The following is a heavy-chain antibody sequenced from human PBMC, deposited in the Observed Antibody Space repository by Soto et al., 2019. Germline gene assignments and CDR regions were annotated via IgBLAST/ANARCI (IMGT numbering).Heavy chain of an antibody. CDR2: ISAYNGNT. D-gene: IGHD3-10*01. V-gene: IGHV1-18*01. Sequence: QVQLVQSGAEVKKPGASVKVSCKASGYTFTSYGISWVRQAPGQGLEWMGWISAYNGNTNNAQKLQGRVTMTTDTXTXIAYRELRSRRSDETAVYYCAREPGSGTTSYYGMDVWGQGTTVTVAS. CDR1: GYTFTSYG. CDR3: AREPGSGTTSYYGMDV. J-gene: IGHJ6*02.